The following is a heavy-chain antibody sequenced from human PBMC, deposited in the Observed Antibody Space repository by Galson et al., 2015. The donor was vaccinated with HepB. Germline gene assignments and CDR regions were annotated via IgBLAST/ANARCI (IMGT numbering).Heavy chain of an antibody. D-gene: IGHD3-10*01. CDR1: GFTFSSYS. Sequence: SLRLSCAASGFTFSSYSMNWVRQAPGKGLEWVSYISSSSSIIYYADSVKGRFTISRDNAKNSLYLQMNSLRDEDTAVYYCASFYGSGSYYIYYYGMDVWGQGTTVTVSS. CDR3: ASFYGSGSYYIYYYGMDV. CDR2: ISSSSSII. J-gene: IGHJ6*02. V-gene: IGHV3-48*02.